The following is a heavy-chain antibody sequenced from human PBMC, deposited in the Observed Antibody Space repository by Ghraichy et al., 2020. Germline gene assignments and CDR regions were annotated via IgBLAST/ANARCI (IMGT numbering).Heavy chain of an antibody. CDR1: GFTFSSYG. CDR3: TRDDPDLFDY. J-gene: IGHJ4*02. V-gene: IGHV3-33*08. Sequence: GGSLRLSCAASGFTFSSYGMHWVRQAPGKGLEWVAVIWYDGSNTYYTDSVKGRFTISRDDSKNTLYLQMNSLRVEDTAVYYCTRDDPDLFDYWGQGTLVTVSS. CDR2: IWYDGSNT.